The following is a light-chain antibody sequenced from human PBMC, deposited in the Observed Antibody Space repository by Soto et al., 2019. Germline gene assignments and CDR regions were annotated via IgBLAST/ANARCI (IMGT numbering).Light chain of an antibody. V-gene: IGKV3-15*01. Sequence: EIVMTQSPATLSVSPGERATLSCRASQSVSSNLAWYQQKPGQAPRLLIYGASTRATGIAARFSGSGSGTEFTLTISGLQPDDSATYYCQQYKTWWTFGQGTKVEIK. CDR1: QSVSSN. CDR2: GAS. J-gene: IGKJ1*01. CDR3: QQYKTWWT.